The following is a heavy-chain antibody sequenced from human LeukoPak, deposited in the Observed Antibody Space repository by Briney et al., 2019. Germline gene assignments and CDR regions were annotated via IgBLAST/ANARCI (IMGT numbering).Heavy chain of an antibody. CDR1: AGSINSDDYY. CDR2: IYSPGT. J-gene: IGHJ3*02. D-gene: IGHD3-22*01. CDR3: ARGIGTSYESSRDAFDI. Sequence: SQTLSLTCTVSAGSINSDDYYWSWIRQPAGKGLEWIGRIYSPGTNYNYNPSLKSRVTISIDTSKNQFSLKLTSVTAGGTAVYYCARGIGTSYESSRDAFDIWGQGTMVTVSS. V-gene: IGHV4-61*02.